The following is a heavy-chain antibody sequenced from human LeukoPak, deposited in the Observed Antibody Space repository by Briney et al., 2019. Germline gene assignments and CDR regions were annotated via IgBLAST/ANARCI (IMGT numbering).Heavy chain of an antibody. Sequence: RTSETLSLTCTVSGGSISSYYWSWIRQPAGKGLEWIGRIYTSGSTNYNPSLKSRVTISVDTSKNQFSLKLSSVTAADTAVYYCASFLVGASYFDYWGQGTLVTVSS. CDR2: IYTSGST. CDR1: GGSISSYY. V-gene: IGHV4-4*07. J-gene: IGHJ4*02. D-gene: IGHD1-26*01. CDR3: ASFLVGASYFDY.